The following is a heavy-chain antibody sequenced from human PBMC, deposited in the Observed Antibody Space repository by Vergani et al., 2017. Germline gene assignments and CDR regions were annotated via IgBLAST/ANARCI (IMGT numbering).Heavy chain of an antibody. CDR3: ARTSSISGCYNNSEWNY. CDR1: GYTFTSSY. CDR2: INPSGGSS. J-gene: IGHJ4*02. D-gene: IGHD3-10*01. Sequence: QVQLVQSGAEVKTPGASVKVSCKASGYTFTSSYMHWVRQAPGQGLEWMGIINPSGGSSSYAQKFQGRVTMTRDTSTSTVYMDLTGLRCDATAMYYSARTSSISGCYNNSEWNYWGRETLVVVSS. V-gene: IGHV1-46*03.